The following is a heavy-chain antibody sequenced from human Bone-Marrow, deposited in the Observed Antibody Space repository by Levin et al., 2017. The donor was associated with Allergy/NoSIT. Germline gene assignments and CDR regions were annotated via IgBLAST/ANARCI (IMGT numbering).Heavy chain of an antibody. CDR3: AKGHCSSTSCHGDF. D-gene: IGHD2-2*01. V-gene: IGHV3-23*01. Sequence: LSLTCAASGFTFGSYAMSWVRQAPGKGLEWVSSINDGGSITYYADSVKGRFTIARDNSKNTLLLQMNSLRAEDTAIYYCAKGHCSSTSCHGDFWGQGTLVTVSS. CDR2: INDGGSIT. CDR1: GFTFGSYA. J-gene: IGHJ4*02.